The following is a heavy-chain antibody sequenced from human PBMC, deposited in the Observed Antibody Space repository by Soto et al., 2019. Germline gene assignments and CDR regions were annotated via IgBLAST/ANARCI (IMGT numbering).Heavy chain of an antibody. CDR3: ARQASTIFGVVKDYYYYYGMDV. J-gene: IGHJ6*02. D-gene: IGHD3-3*01. CDR2: IYPGDSDT. V-gene: IGHV5-51*01. CDR1: GYRFTIYL. Sequence: GESQKISGTGSGYRFTIYLIGWVRPMPGKGLEWMGIIYPGDSDTRYSPSFQGQVTISADKSISTAYLQWSSLKASDTAMYYCARQASTIFGVVKDYYYYYGMDVWGQGTTVTVSS.